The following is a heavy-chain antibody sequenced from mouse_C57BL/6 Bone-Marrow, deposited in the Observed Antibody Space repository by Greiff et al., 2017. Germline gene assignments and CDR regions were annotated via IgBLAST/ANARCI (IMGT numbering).Heavy chain of an antibody. CDR1: GYTFTSYD. CDR2: IYPRDGST. J-gene: IGHJ4*01. Sequence: VKLQESGPELVKPGASVKLSCKASGYTFTSYDINWVKQRPGQGLEWIGWIYPRDGSTKYNEKFKGKATLTVDTSSSTAYMELHSLTSEDSAVYFCATVPYGSSPFYAMDYWGQGTSVTVSS. D-gene: IGHD1-1*01. V-gene: IGHV1-85*01. CDR3: ATVPYGSSPFYAMDY.